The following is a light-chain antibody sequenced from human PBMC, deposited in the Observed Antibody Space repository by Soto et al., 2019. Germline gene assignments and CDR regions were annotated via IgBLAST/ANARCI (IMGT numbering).Light chain of an antibody. CDR1: QSISNW. J-gene: IGKJ5*01. CDR3: QQYDTYRIT. Sequence: IQMTQSPSTLSASVGDRVTITCRASQSISNWLAWYQQKPGKAPKLLIYNASTLKSGVPSRFSGSGSETEFTLTISSLQPQDFATYYCQQYDTYRITFGQGTRLEIK. V-gene: IGKV1-5*03. CDR2: NAS.